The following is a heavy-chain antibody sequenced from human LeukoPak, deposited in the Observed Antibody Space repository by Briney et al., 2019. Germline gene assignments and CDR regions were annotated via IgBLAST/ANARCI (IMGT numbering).Heavy chain of an antibody. CDR1: GFTFSRYG. Sequence: GGSLRLSCAASGFTFSRYGMHWVRQAPGKGLEWVAVIWYDGSNKYYADAVKGRFTISRDNSKNTLYLQMNSLRADDTAVYYCAKGSSSYYYYYMDVWGKGTTVTVSS. J-gene: IGHJ6*03. CDR2: IWYDGSNK. D-gene: IGHD6-6*01. CDR3: AKGSSSYYYYYMDV. V-gene: IGHV3-33*06.